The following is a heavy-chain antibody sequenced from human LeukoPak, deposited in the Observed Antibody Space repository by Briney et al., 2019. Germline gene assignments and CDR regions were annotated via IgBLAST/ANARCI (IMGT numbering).Heavy chain of an antibody. J-gene: IGHJ2*01. CDR2: IWYDGSNK. D-gene: IGHD3-10*01. Sequence: LGGSLRLSCAASGFTFSSYGMHWVRQAPGKGLEWVAVIWYDGSNKYYADSVKGRFTISRDNSKNTLYLQMNSLRAEDTAVYYCAKSGGYYGSGSYYKDWYFDLWGRGTLVTVSS. CDR3: AKSGGYYGSGSYYKDWYFDL. V-gene: IGHV3-33*06. CDR1: GFTFSSYG.